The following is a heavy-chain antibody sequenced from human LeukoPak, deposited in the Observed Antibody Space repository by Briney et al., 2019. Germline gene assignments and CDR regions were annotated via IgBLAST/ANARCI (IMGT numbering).Heavy chain of an antibody. Sequence: PGGSLRLSCAASGFTFSSYAMSWVRQAPGKGLEWVSAISGSGGSTYYADSVKGRLTISRDNSKNTLYLQMNSLRAEDTAVYYCAKYGVAARCVDYWGQGTLVTVSS. CDR3: AKYGVAARCVDY. D-gene: IGHD6-6*01. CDR2: ISGSGGST. CDR1: GFTFSSYA. V-gene: IGHV3-23*01. J-gene: IGHJ4*02.